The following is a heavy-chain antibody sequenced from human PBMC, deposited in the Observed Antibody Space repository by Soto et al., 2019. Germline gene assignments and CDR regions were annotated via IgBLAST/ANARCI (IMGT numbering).Heavy chain of an antibody. CDR1: GSGFDESA. V-gene: IGHV3-49*04. CDR3: TKGAVFGPFDP. CDR2: IRTRDYGATT. D-gene: IGHD3-16*01. J-gene: IGHJ5*02. Sequence: GGSLRLSCTGSGSGFDESALSWVRQGPGRGLEWVGFIRTRDYGATTRYAASVKDRFTMSRDDSKNIVYLHMNSLKVEDTAMYYCTKGAVFGPFDPWGQGTQVTVSS.